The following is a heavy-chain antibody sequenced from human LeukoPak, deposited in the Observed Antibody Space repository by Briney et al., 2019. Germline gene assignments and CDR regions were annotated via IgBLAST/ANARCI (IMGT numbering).Heavy chain of an antibody. CDR2: ISAYNGNT. V-gene: IGHV1-18*01. CDR3: ARADGAVLMRIHYYYYMDV. Sequence: ASVKVSCKASGYTFTSYGISWVRQAPGQGLEWMGWISAYNGNTNYAQKLQGRVTMTTDTSTSTAYMELRSLRADDTAVYYCARADGAVLMRIHYYYYMDVWGKGTTVTVSS. D-gene: IGHD2-8*01. CDR1: GYTFTSYG. J-gene: IGHJ6*03.